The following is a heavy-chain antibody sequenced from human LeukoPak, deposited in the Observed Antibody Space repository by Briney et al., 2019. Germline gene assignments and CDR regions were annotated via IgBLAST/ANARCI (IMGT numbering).Heavy chain of an antibody. CDR1: GGTFSSYA. CDR3: AREGSTSGSYNRVVAFDI. V-gene: IGHV1-69*01. J-gene: IGHJ3*02. Sequence: SVKVSCKASGGTFSSYAISWVRQAPGQGLEWMGGIIPIFGTANYAQKFQGRVTITADESTSTAYMELSSLRSEDTAMYYCAREGSTSGSYNRVVAFDIWGQGTMVTVSS. D-gene: IGHD1-26*01. CDR2: IIPIFGTA.